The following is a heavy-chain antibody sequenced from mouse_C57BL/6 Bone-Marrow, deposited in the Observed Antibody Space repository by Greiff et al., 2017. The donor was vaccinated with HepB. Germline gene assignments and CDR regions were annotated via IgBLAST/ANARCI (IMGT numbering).Heavy chain of an antibody. CDR1: GFNIKDDY. Sequence: VQLQQSGAELVRPGASVKLSCTASGFNIKDDYMHWVKQRPEQGLEWIGWIDPENGDTEYASKFQGKATITADTSSNTAYLQLSSLTSEDTAVYYCTLIYDGYYVWFAYWGQGTLVTVSA. D-gene: IGHD2-3*01. V-gene: IGHV14-4*01. J-gene: IGHJ3*01. CDR3: TLIYDGYYVWFAY. CDR2: IDPENGDT.